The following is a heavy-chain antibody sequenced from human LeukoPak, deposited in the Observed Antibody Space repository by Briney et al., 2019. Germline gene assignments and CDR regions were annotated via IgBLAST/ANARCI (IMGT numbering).Heavy chain of an antibody. J-gene: IGHJ6*02. CDR1: GFTFSSYE. D-gene: IGHD3-9*01. Sequence: GGSLRLSCAASGFTFSSYEMNWVRQAPGKGLEWVSYIGSSGSTIYYADSVKGRFTISRDNAKNSLYLQMNSLRAEDTAVYYCARDSPQYYDILTGYYSDYYGMDVWGQGTTVTVSS. CDR2: IGSSGSTI. V-gene: IGHV3-48*03. CDR3: ARDSPQYYDILTGYYSDYYGMDV.